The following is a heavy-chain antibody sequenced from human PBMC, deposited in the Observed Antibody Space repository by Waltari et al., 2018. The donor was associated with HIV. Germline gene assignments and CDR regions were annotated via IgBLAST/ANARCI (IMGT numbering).Heavy chain of an antibody. D-gene: IGHD3-16*01. V-gene: IGHV1-2*02. CDR2: IDPDRGGT. CDR3: ARGIITLAT. Sequence: QVQLVPSGPEVKKPGASVKVSCKPSGYTFTGHYIHWVRQAPGQGLQWMGWIDPDRGGTKYAQKFQGRVTMTRDTSISTAYLDLSGLRSDDTAVYYCARGIITLATWGQGTLVTVSS. J-gene: IGHJ5*02. CDR1: GYTFTGHY.